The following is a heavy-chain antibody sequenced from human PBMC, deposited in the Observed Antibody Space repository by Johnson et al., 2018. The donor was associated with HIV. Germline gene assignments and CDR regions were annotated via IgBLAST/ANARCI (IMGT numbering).Heavy chain of an antibody. J-gene: IGHJ3*02. V-gene: IGHV3-30*04. D-gene: IGHD1-14*01. CDR1: GFTFSSYA. CDR3: AIIWNHTFDI. Sequence: VQLVESGGGVVQPGRSLRLSCAASGFTFSSYAMHWVRQAPGKGLEWVAVISYDGSNKYYADSVKGRFTISRDNSKNTLYLQMNSLRAEDTAVYYCAIIWNHTFDIWGQGTMVTVSS. CDR2: ISYDGSNK.